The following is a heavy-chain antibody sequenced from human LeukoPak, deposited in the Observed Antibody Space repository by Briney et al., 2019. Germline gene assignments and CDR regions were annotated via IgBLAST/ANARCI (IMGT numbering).Heavy chain of an antibody. Sequence: AGGSLRLSCAASGFTFSTYWMSWVRQAPGKGLEWVANIKQDGSEKYYVGSVKGRFTISRDNAKNSLYLQMNSLRAEDTAVYYCARDPPAGSGSYEFGYWGQGTLVTVSS. V-gene: IGHV3-7*01. CDR1: GFTFSTYW. CDR3: ARDPPAGSGSYEFGY. D-gene: IGHD3-10*01. CDR2: IKQDGSEK. J-gene: IGHJ4*02.